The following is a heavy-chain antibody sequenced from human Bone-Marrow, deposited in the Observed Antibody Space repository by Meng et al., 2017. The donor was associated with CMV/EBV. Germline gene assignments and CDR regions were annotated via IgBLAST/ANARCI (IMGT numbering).Heavy chain of an antibody. V-gene: IGHV3-9*01. Sequence: SLKISCAASGFTFDDYAMHWVRQAPGKGLEWVSGISWNSGSIGYADSVKGRFTISRDNSKNTLYLQIDSLRAEDTAFYYCSIARGVVSVPAAITYWGQGTLVTVSS. CDR2: ISWNSGSI. CDR3: SIARGVVSVPAAITY. CDR1: GFTFDDYA. J-gene: IGHJ4*02. D-gene: IGHD2-2*01.